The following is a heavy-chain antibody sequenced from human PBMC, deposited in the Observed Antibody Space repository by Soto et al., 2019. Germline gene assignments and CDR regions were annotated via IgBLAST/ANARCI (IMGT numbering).Heavy chain of an antibody. V-gene: IGHV3-30-3*01. CDR2: ISYDGTNK. CDR3: ARVPGIAAAGRFDF. Sequence: PGGSLRLSCAASGFTFSNYALHWVRQAPGKGLEWVAVISYDGTNKYYADSVKGRFTISRDNSKNTLYLQMNSLRAEDTAVYYCARVPGIAAAGRFDFWGQGTLVTVSS. J-gene: IGHJ4*02. D-gene: IGHD6-13*01. CDR1: GFTFSNYA.